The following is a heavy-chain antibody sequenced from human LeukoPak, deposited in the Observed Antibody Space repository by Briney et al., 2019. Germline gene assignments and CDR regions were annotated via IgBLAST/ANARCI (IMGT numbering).Heavy chain of an antibody. D-gene: IGHD6-13*01. V-gene: IGHV3-21*01. CDR3: ARGVIAAAITNWFDP. Sequence: GGSLRPSCAASGFTFSSYSMNWVRQAPGKGLEWVSSISSSSSYRYYADSVKGRFTISRDNAKNSLYLQMNSLRAEDTAVYYCARGVIAAAITNWFDPWGQGTLVTGSS. CDR1: GFTFSSYS. CDR2: ISSSSSYR. J-gene: IGHJ5*02.